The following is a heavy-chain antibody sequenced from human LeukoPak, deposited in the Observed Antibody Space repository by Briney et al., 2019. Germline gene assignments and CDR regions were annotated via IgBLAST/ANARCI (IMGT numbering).Heavy chain of an antibody. D-gene: IGHD2-2*01. V-gene: IGHV4-34*01. Sequence: SETLSLTCAVYGGSFSGYYWSWIRQPPGKGLEWIGEINHSESTNYNPSLKSRATISVDTSKNQFSLKLSSVIAADTAVYYCARGYQLLWGGWFDPWGQGTLVTVSS. CDR2: INHSEST. J-gene: IGHJ5*02. CDR3: ARGYQLLWGGWFDP. CDR1: GGSFSGYY.